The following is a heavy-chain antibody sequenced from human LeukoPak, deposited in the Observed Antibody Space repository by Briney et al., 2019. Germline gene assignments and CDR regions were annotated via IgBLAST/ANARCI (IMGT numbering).Heavy chain of an antibody. CDR3: ARERARYYDSSGYYIKYGNTAFDI. Sequence: SVKVSCKASGGTFSSYTISWVRQAPGQGLEWMGRIIPILGIASYAQKFQGRVTITADKSTSTAYMELSSLRSEDTAVYYCARERARYYDSSGYYIKYGNTAFDIWGQGTMVTVSS. CDR2: IIPILGIA. CDR1: GGTFSSYT. J-gene: IGHJ3*02. V-gene: IGHV1-69*04. D-gene: IGHD3-22*01.